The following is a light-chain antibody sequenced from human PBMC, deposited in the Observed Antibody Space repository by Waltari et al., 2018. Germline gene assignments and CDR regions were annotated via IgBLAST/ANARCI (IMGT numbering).Light chain of an antibody. CDR1: KLGDKY. CDR2: QDS. V-gene: IGLV3-1*01. J-gene: IGLJ2*01. CDR3: QAWDSSTAV. Sequence: SYELTQSPSVSVSPGQTASITCSGDKLGDKYACWYRQKPGQSPVLVIYQDSKRPSGIPERFSGSNSGNTATLTISGTQAMDEADYYCQAWDSSTAVFGGGTKLTVL.